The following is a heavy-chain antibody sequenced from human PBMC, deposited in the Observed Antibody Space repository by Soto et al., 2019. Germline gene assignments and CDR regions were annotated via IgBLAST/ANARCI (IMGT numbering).Heavy chain of an antibody. J-gene: IGHJ4*02. CDR1: GGSVTGFY. V-gene: IGHV4-59*02. CDR3: AREGHTWELLH. D-gene: IGHD1-26*01. Sequence: ASQTMSVTCTVSGGSVTGFYWSWIRQPPGKGMEWIAYIYYSGSTNYNPSLKSRVTMSVDMSKNQFSLTLSSVTAADTAVDYCAREGHTWELLHWGQGTLVTVSS. CDR2: IYYSGST.